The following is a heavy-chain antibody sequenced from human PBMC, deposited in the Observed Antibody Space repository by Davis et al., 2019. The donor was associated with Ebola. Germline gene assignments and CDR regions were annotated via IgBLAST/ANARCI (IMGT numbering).Heavy chain of an antibody. CDR3: ARIFWLADNIAFDT. CDR2: VYYGKA. V-gene: IGHV4-59*12. D-gene: IGHD2-21*01. CDR1: GDSISRYY. J-gene: IGHJ3*02. Sequence: PSETLSLTCTVSGDSISRYYWSWIRQAPGKTLEWIGYVYYGKAIYNPSLKSRVTIFSDTSKNSFSLRLTSVTAADTALYYCARIFWLADNIAFDTWGQGTKVTVSS.